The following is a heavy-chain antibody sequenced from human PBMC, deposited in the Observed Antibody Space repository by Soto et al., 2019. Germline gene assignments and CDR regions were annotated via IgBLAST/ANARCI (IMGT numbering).Heavy chain of an antibody. CDR2: IYYSGST. CDR3: ARDYGDYTHDAFDI. J-gene: IGHJ3*02. V-gene: IGHV4-31*03. CDR1: GGSISSGGYY. Sequence: QVQLQESGPGPVKPSQTLSLTCTVSGGSISSGGYYWSWIRQHPGKGLEWIGYIYYSGSTYYNPSLKSRVTISVDTSKNQFSLKLSSVTAADTAVYYCARDYGDYTHDAFDIWGQGTMVTVSS. D-gene: IGHD4-17*01.